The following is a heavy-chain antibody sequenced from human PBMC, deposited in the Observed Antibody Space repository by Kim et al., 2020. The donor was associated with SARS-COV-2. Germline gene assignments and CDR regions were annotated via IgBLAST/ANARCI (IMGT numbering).Heavy chain of an antibody. J-gene: IGHJ4*02. CDR3: VRDSSGYYYGSFDY. Sequence: ASVKVSCKASGYTFTGYYMHWVRQAPGQGLEWMGWINPNSGGTNYAQKFQGRVTMTRDTSISTAYMELSRLRSDDTAVYYCVRDSSGYYYGSFDYWGQGTLVTVSS. CDR2: INPNSGGT. V-gene: IGHV1-2*02. D-gene: IGHD3-22*01. CDR1: GYTFTGYY.